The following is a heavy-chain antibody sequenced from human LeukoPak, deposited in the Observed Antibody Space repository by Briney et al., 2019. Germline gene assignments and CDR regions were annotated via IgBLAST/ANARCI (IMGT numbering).Heavy chain of an antibody. J-gene: IGHJ4*02. V-gene: IGHV4-34*01. Sequence: LSETLSLTCAVSGPGSFIGYYWSWIRQPSGRGLEWIGEVNHNGITNYNPSLKSRLTISLGTSKNQFSLNLTSVTAADSAVYYCARGTLTTMTNVLFDYWDQGSLVTVSS. CDR3: ARGTLTTMTNVLFDY. CDR1: GPGSFIGYY. D-gene: IGHD4-17*01. CDR2: VNHNGIT.